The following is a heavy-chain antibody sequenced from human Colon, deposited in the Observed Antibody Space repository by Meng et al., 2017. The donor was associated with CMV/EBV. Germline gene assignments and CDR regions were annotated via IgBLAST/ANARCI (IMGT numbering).Heavy chain of an antibody. CDR1: GFTFSAYE. D-gene: IGHD3-10*01. Sequence: GESLKISCVASGFTFSAYEFDWVRQAPGKGLEWLAHINFGASNIYYADSIKGRFTISRDDAKSSLYLDMSSLRADDTAVYYCARDSQEFTITNWLDPWGQGTLVTVSS. CDR2: INFGASNI. V-gene: IGHV3-48*03. J-gene: IGHJ5*02. CDR3: ARDSQEFTITNWLDP.